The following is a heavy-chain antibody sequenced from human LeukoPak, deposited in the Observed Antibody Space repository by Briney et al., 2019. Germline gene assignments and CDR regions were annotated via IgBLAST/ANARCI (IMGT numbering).Heavy chain of an antibody. CDR2: IYYSGST. V-gene: IGHV4-39*07. CDR3: ARGSEYSSSWYPSDFDY. D-gene: IGHD6-13*01. Sequence: SETLSLTCTVSGGSISSSSYYWGWIRQPPGKGLEWIGSIYYSGSTYYNPSLKSRVTISVDTSKNQFSLKLSSVTAADTAVYYCARGSEYSSSWYPSDFDYWGQGTLVTVSS. CDR1: GGSISSSSYY. J-gene: IGHJ4*02.